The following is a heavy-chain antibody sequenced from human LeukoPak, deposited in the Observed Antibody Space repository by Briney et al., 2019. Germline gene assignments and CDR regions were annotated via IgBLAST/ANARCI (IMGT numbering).Heavy chain of an antibody. CDR3: ARHVTVASRGFDY. J-gene: IGHJ4*02. Sequence: PSETLSLTCTVSGGSISSYYWSWIRQPPGKGLEWIGYILNIGSTNYNPSLKSRVTISLDTSKNQFSLKLSAVTAADTAGYYCARHVTVASRGFDYWGQGTLVTVSS. CDR2: ILNIGST. D-gene: IGHD5-12*01. CDR1: GGSISSYY. V-gene: IGHV4-59*08.